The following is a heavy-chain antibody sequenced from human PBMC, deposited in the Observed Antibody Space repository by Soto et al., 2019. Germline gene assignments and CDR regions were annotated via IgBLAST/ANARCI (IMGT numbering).Heavy chain of an antibody. V-gene: IGHV3-20*04. J-gene: IGHJ4*02. Sequence: EVYLVESGGGVVRPGGSLRLSCAASGFGFDEYGMSWVRQGPGKGLEWVSGINRHGDSTGYADSVKGRFTISRDNAKKSLYLEMNGLRDEDTAFYYCARDHRWGYEYGDYGDSWGQGTLVTVSS. CDR1: GFGFDEYG. CDR3: ARDHRWGYEYGDYGDS. CDR2: INRHGDST. D-gene: IGHD4-17*01.